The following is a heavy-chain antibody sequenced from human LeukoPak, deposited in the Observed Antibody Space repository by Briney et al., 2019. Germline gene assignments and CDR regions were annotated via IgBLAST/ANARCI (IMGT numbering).Heavy chain of an antibody. D-gene: IGHD5/OR15-5a*01. Sequence: GGSLRLSCVASGFIFSSYSMNWVRQAPEKGLQWVSTISTSGRATYYADSVEGRFTISRDNSKNTLYLQMNSLRADDTAVYYCAKARGSSVYEQFDYWGQGTQVTVSP. CDR1: GFIFSSYS. CDR3: AKARGSSVYEQFDY. CDR2: ISTSGRAT. J-gene: IGHJ4*02. V-gene: IGHV3-23*01.